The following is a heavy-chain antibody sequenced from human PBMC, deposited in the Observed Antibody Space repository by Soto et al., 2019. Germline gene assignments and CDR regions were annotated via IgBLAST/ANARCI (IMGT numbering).Heavy chain of an antibody. D-gene: IGHD5-18*01. Sequence: PSETLSLTCTVSGGSISSYYWSWIRQPPGKGLEWIGYIYYSGSTNYNPSLKSRVTISADTSKNQFSLKLSSVTAADTAVYYCARAYSYGYGLYFDYWGQGTLVTVSS. CDR3: ARAYSYGYGLYFDY. J-gene: IGHJ4*02. V-gene: IGHV4-59*08. CDR1: GGSISSYY. CDR2: IYYSGST.